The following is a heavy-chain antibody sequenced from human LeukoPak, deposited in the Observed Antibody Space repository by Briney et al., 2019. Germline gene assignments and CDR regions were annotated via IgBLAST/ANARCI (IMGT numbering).Heavy chain of an antibody. CDR2: ISSSSSYI. V-gene: IGHV3-21*01. CDR3: AREVAGIAVAGTNY. CDR1: GFTFGSYS. D-gene: IGHD6-19*01. J-gene: IGHJ4*02. Sequence: GGSLRLSCAASGFTFGSYSMNWVRQAPGKGLEWVSSISSSSSYIYYADSVKGRFTISRDNAKNSLYLQMNSLRAEDTAVYYSAREVAGIAVAGTNYWGQGTLVTVSS.